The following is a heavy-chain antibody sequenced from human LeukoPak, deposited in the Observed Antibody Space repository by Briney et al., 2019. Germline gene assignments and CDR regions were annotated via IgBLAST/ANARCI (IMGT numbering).Heavy chain of an antibody. CDR1: GYTFTSYY. CDR3: ARENATLTYYDFWSGPSAPYYYYMDV. V-gene: IGHV1-46*01. CDR2: INPSGGST. D-gene: IGHD3-3*01. J-gene: IGHJ6*03. Sequence: ASVKVSCKASGYTFTSYYMHWVRQAPGQGLEWMGIINPSGGSTSYAQKFQGRVTMTRDTSTSTVYMELSSLRSEDTAVYYCARENATLTYYDFWSGPSAPYYYYMDVWGKGTTVTVSS.